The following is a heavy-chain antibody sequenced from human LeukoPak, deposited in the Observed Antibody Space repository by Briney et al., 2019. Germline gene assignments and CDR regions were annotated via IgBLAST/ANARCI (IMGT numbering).Heavy chain of an antibody. D-gene: IGHD4-17*01. CDR3: ARANGAYKSFDN. CDR1: GGTISSYY. J-gene: IGHJ4*02. Sequence: SETLSLTCTVSGGTISSYYWSWIRQPPGKGLQWIGYIYYSGSTNYNPSLKSRVTISVDTSKNQFSLKLSSVTAADTAVYYCARANGAYKSFDNWGQGTRVTVSS. CDR2: IYYSGST. V-gene: IGHV4-59*01.